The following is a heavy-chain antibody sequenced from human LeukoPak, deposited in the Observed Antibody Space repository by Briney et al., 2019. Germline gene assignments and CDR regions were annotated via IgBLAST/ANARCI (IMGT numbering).Heavy chain of an antibody. J-gene: IGHJ4*02. CDR2: INPSGGST. CDR1: GYTFTGYY. V-gene: IGHV1-46*01. D-gene: IGHD6-13*01. Sequence: VASVKVSCKASGYTFTGYYMHWVRQAPGQGLEWMGIINPSGGSTSYAQKFQGRVTMTRDMSTSTVYMELSSLRSEDTAVYYCARDLGGPSSSSWYVRALVDDYWGQGTLVTVSS. CDR3: ARDLGGPSSSSWYVRALVDDY.